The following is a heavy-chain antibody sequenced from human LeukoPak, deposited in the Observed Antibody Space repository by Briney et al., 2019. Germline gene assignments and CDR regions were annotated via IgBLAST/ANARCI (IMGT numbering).Heavy chain of an antibody. CDR2: ISYDGSNK. CDR1: GFTFSSYG. J-gene: IGHJ4*02. D-gene: IGHD6-13*01. V-gene: IGHV3-30*18. Sequence: PGGSLRLSCAASGFTFSSYGMHWVRQAPGKGLEWVAVISYDGSNKYYADSVKGRFTISRDNSKNTLYLQMNSLRAEDTAVYYCAKANSVIAAAGFDYWGQGTLVTVSS. CDR3: AKANSVIAAAGFDY.